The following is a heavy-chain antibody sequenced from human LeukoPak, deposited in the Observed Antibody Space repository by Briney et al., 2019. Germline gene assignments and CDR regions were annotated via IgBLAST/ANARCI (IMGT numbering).Heavy chain of an antibody. D-gene: IGHD6-19*01. CDR2: ISSSSSYV. V-gene: IGHV3-21*01. Sequence: GGSLRLSCAASGFTFSSYGMNWVRQALGKGLEWVSSISSSSSYVYYADSVKGRFTISRDNAKNSLYLQMNSLRAEDTAVYYCARDRTTGIAVAGTASDYWGQGTLVTVSS. CDR1: GFTFSSYG. CDR3: ARDRTTGIAVAGTASDY. J-gene: IGHJ4*02.